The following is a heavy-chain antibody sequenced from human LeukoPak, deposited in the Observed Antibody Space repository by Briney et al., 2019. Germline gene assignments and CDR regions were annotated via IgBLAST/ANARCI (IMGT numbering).Heavy chain of an antibody. D-gene: IGHD3-9*01. CDR1: GYTFTNYG. CDR3: ARDLDDILTAYKPITYYFDY. V-gene: IGHV1-18*04. J-gene: IGHJ4*02. CDR2: INAYTGNT. Sequence: ASVKVSCKASGYTFTNYGIRWVRQAPGQGLEWMGWINAYTGNTKYAQKFQGRVTMTADTSTRTAYVELRSLRTDDTAVYYCARDLDDILTAYKPITYYFDYWGQGTLVTVSS.